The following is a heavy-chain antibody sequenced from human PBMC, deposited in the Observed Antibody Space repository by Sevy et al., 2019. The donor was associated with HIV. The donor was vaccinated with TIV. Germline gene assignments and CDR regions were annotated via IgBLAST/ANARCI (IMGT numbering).Heavy chain of an antibody. V-gene: IGHV4-4*07. CDR3: AREGGGYCGGDCLDY. CDR1: GGSISSYY. D-gene: IGHD2-21*02. CDR2: IYTSGST. Sequence: SETLSLTCTVSGGSISSYYWSWIRQPAGKGLEWIGRIYTSGSTNYNPSLKSRVTMSVDTSKNQFSLKLSSVTAAGTAVDYGAREGGGYCGGDCLDYWGQRTLVTVSS. J-gene: IGHJ4*02.